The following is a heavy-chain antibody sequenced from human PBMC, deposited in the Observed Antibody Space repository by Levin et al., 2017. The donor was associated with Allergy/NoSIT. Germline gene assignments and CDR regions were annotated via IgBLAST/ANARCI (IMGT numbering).Heavy chain of an antibody. CDR3: AREKGYSYGYFDY. CDR1: GFTFSSYG. V-gene: IGHV3-33*01. CDR2: IWYDGSNK. D-gene: IGHD5-18*01. J-gene: IGHJ4*02. Sequence: GESLKISCAASGFTFSSYGMHWVRQAPGKGLEWVAVIWYDGSNKYYADSVKGRFTISRDNSKNTLYLQMNSLRAEDTAVYYCAREKGYSYGYFDYWGQGTLVTVSS.